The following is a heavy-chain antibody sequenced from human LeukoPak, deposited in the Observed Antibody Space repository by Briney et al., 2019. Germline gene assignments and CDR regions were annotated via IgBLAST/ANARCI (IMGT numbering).Heavy chain of an antibody. Sequence: PSETLSLTCAVSGGSVSSGSYYWSWIRQPPGKGLEWIGYIYYSGSTNYNPSLKSRVTISVDTSKNQFSLKLSSVTAADTAVYYCARDNSPYGDYRYFDLWGRGTLITVSS. V-gene: IGHV4-61*01. CDR1: GGSVSSGSYY. CDR2: IYYSGST. D-gene: IGHD4-17*01. J-gene: IGHJ2*01. CDR3: ARDNSPYGDYRYFDL.